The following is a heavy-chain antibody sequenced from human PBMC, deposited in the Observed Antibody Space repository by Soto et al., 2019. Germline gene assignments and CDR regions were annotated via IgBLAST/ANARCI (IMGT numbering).Heavy chain of an antibody. CDR1: GFTFSSFG. V-gene: IGHV3-23*01. CDR3: ARSPLNYLGYSFED. Sequence: VGSLRLSCTASGFTFSSFGMAWVRQAPGKGLEWVSAISGSGDSSYYADSVKDRFTISRDNPTNTLYLQMNNLRAEDTAVYYCARSPLNYLGYSFEDWGQGTLVRVS. D-gene: IGHD7-27*01. J-gene: IGHJ4*02. CDR2: ISGSGDSS.